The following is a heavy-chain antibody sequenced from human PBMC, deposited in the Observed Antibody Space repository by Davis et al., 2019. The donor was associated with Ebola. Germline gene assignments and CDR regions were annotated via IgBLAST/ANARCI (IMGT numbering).Heavy chain of an antibody. J-gene: IGHJ4*02. CDR3: VRDITMVQGPSLFDY. Sequence: ASVKVSCKASGYTFTSYGISWVRQAPGQGLEWMGWISAYNGNTNYAQKLQGRVTMTTDTSTSTAYMELRSLRSDDTAVYYCVRDITMVQGPSLFDYWGQGTLVTVSS. D-gene: IGHD3-10*01. CDR1: GYTFTSYG. CDR2: ISAYNGNT. V-gene: IGHV1-18*01.